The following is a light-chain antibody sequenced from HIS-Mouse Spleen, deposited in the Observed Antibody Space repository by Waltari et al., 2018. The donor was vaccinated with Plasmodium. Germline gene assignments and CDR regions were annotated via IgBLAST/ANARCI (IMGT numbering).Light chain of an antibody. CDR3: QQYGSSPYT. V-gene: IGKV3-20*01. CDR2: GAS. Sequence: EIVLTQSPGTLSLSPGERATPSCRASQSVSSSYLAWYQQKPGQAPRLLIYGASSRATGIPDRFSGSGSGTDFTLTISRLEPEDFAVYYCQQYGSSPYTVGQGTKLEIK. CDR1: QSVSSSY. J-gene: IGKJ2*01.